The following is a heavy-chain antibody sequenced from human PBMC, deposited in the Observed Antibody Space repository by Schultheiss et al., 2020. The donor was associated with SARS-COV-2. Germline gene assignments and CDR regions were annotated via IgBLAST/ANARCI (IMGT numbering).Heavy chain of an antibody. CDR2: IYYSGST. Sequence: GSLRLSCAVSGGSISNSYWTWIRQPPGKPLEWIGYIYYSGSTTYNPSLKSRVSISIDKSKRHFSLDLASVTAADTAVYYCATVRGSGGTYPYWYFDIWGRGSLVTVSS. D-gene: IGHD1-26*01. CDR3: ATVRGSGGTYPYWYFDI. V-gene: IGHV4-59*01. CDR1: GGSISNSY. J-gene: IGHJ2*01.